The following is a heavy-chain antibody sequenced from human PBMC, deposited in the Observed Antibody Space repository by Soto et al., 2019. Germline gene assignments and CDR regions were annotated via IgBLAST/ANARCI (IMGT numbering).Heavy chain of an antibody. J-gene: IGHJ6*02. Sequence: PGCSLRLSCAGSEFTSSSYAMHWVRQAPGKGLEWVAVISYDGSNKYYADSVKGRFTISRDNSKNTLYLQMNSLRAEDTAVYYCAREVDSGYDPKTYYYYGMDVWGQGTTVTVSS. CDR2: ISYDGSNK. D-gene: IGHD5-12*01. CDR1: EFTSSSYA. V-gene: IGHV3-30-3*01. CDR3: AREVDSGYDPKTYYYYGMDV.